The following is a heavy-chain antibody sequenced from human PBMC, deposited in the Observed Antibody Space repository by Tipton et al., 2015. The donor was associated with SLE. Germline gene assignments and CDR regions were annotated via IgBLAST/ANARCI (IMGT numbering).Heavy chain of an antibody. D-gene: IGHD6-13*01. J-gene: IGHJ4*02. CDR1: GGSFSGYY. CDR2: INHSGST. V-gene: IGHV4-34*01. CDR3: ARVSELVPYYFDY. Sequence: TLSLTCAVYGGSFSGYYWSWIRQPPGKGLEWIGEINHSGSTNYNPSLKSRVTISVDTSKNQFSLKLSSVTAADTAFYYCARVSELVPYYFDYLGRGTLVTVSS.